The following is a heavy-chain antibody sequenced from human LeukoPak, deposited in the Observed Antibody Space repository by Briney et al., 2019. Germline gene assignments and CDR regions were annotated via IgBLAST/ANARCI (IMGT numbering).Heavy chain of an antibody. CDR3: ATIRHYDSLAGAFDI. V-gene: IGHV4-59*01. J-gene: IGHJ3*02. D-gene: IGHD3-22*01. Sequence: SETLSLTCTVSGGSISSSYWSWIRQPPGKGLEWIGYIYYSGSTNYNPSLKSRVTISVDTSKNQFSLKLSSVTAADTAVYYCATIRHYDSLAGAFDIWGQGTMVTVSS. CDR1: GGSISSSY. CDR2: IYYSGST.